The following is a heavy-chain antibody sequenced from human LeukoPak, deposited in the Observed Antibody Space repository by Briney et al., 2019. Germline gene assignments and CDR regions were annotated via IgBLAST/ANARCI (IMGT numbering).Heavy chain of an antibody. CDR2: TSSSGSTI. Sequence: GGSLRLSCAASGFTFSSYEMNWVRQAPGKGLEWVSYTSSSGSTIYYADSVKGRFTISRDNAKNSLYLQMNSLRAEDTAVYYCARARPFYYYYGMDVWGQGTTVTVSS. J-gene: IGHJ6*02. CDR3: ARARPFYYYYGMDV. CDR1: GFTFSSYE. V-gene: IGHV3-48*03.